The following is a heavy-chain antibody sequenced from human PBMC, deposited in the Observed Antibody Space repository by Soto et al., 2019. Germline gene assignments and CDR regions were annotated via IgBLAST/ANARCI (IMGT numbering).Heavy chain of an antibody. CDR1: GFTFSSYA. D-gene: IGHD6-19*01. V-gene: IGHV3-23*01. J-gene: IGHJ4*02. CDR3: AKDLRVMIAVADHFDY. Sequence: PGGSLRLSCAASGFTFSSYAMSWVRQAPGKGLEWASAISGSGGDTYYADSVKGRFTIPRDNSKNTLYLQMNSLRAEDTAVYYCAKDLRVMIAVADHFDYWGQGTLVTVSS. CDR2: ISGSGGDT.